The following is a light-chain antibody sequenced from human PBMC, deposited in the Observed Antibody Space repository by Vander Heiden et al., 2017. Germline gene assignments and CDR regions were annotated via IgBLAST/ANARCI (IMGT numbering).Light chain of an antibody. V-gene: IGLV2-8*01. J-gene: IGLJ1*01. CDR1: SSDVGGYKY. CDR3: SSYAGSNNLV. Sequence: QSALTQPPSASGSPGQSVTISCTGPSSDVGGYKYVSWYQQYPGKAPKLMIYEVSKRPSGVPDRFSGSKSGNTASLTVSGLQAEDEADYYCSSYAGSNNLVFGTGTKVTVL. CDR2: EVS.